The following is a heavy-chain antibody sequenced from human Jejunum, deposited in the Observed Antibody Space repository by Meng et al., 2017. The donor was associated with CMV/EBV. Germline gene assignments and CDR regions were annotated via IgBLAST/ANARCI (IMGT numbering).Heavy chain of an antibody. J-gene: IGHJ4*02. D-gene: IGHD2-2*01. Sequence: GGSFSGYYWSWIRQAPGQGLEWIGQINHSGSASYNPSLRRRVTISEDTSKNQFSLRLTSVTAADTATYYCARYYCASSNCYPVDSWGQGELVTVSS. CDR1: GGSFSGYY. CDR2: INHSGSA. CDR3: ARYYCASSNCYPVDS. V-gene: IGHV4-34*01.